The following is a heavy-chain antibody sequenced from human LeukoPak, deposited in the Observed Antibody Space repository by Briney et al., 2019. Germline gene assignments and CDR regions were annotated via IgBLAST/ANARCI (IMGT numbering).Heavy chain of an antibody. Sequence: GGSLRLSCAASGFTVSSNYMSWVRQAPGKGLEWVSVIYSGGSTYYADSVKGRFTISRDNSKNTLYLQVNSLRAEDTAVYYCARDSTSWSYYYYMDVWGKGTTVTVSS. V-gene: IGHV3-53*01. CDR1: GFTVSSNY. J-gene: IGHJ6*03. CDR3: ARDSTSWSYYYYMDV. CDR2: IYSGGST. D-gene: IGHD2-2*01.